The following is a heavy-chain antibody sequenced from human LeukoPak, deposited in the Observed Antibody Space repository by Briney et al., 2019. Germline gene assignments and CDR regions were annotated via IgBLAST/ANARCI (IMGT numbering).Heavy chain of an antibody. Sequence: RRASVKVSCKASGYTFTSYGISWVRQAPGQGLEWMGWISAYNGNTNYAQKLQGRVTMTTDTSTSTAYMELRSLRSDDTAVYYCARVPLPLYEPILKYYFDYWGQGTLVTVSS. J-gene: IGHJ4*02. CDR1: GYTFTSYG. CDR2: ISAYNGNT. CDR3: ARVPLPLYEPILKYYFDY. V-gene: IGHV1-18*01. D-gene: IGHD2-15*01.